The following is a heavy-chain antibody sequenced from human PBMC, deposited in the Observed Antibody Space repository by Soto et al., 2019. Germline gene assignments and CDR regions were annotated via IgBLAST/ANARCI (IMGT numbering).Heavy chain of an antibody. Sequence: QVQLVQSGAEVKKPGSSVKVSCKXSGGSFTXNTXCWVRQAPGQGLEWMGRIIPILDVANYAQKFQGRVTITADKSTSTAYMELSXXTXXXXXXXXXXXXXXXTXXXXDSWGQGTXVIVSS. CDR1: GGSFTXNT. CDR3: XXXXXXTXXXXDS. CDR2: IIPILDVA. J-gene: IGHJ4*02. V-gene: IGHV1-69*02.